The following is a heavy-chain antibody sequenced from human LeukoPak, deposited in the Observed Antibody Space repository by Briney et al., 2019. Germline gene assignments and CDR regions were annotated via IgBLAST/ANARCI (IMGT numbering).Heavy chain of an antibody. CDR1: GFTFSTYW. Sequence: GGSLRLSCAASGFTFSTYWMSWVRQAPGKGLELVANIKQDGSEKYYVDSVKGRFTISRDNAKNSLYLQVNSLRAEDTAVYYCAGNQRRPDYWGQGTLVTVSS. D-gene: IGHD1-14*01. V-gene: IGHV3-7*01. J-gene: IGHJ4*02. CDR2: IKQDGSEK. CDR3: AGNQRRPDY.